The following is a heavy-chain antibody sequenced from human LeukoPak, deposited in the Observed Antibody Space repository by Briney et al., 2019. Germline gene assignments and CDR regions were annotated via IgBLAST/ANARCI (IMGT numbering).Heavy chain of an antibody. CDR3: ARVGDGYNLPRWFDP. CDR1: GGSISSYY. CDR2: IYYSGST. Sequence: KASETLSLTCTVSGGSISSYYWSWIRQPPGKGLEWIGYIYYSGSTNYNPSLKSRVTISVDTSKNQFSLKLSSVTAADTAVYYCARVGDGYNLPRWFDPWGQGTLVTVSS. D-gene: IGHD5-24*01. V-gene: IGHV4-59*12. J-gene: IGHJ5*02.